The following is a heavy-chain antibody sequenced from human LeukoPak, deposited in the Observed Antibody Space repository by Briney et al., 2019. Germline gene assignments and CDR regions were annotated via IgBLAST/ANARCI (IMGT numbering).Heavy chain of an antibody. D-gene: IGHD6-19*01. CDR2: ISGSGAST. Sequence: GGSLRLSCAASGFTFNNYAMSWVRQAPGKGLEWVLSISGSGASTYYADSLRGRFTISRDNSKNTLYLEMNSLRVEDTAVYYCAKVGRLYASGWYQLDYWGQGVLVTVSS. J-gene: IGHJ4*02. V-gene: IGHV3-23*01. CDR1: GFTFNNYA. CDR3: AKVGRLYASGWYQLDY.